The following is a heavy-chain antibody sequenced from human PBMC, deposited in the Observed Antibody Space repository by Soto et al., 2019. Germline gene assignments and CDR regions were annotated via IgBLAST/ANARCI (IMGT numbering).Heavy chain of an antibody. CDR1: GFTFSSNA. CDR2: IGSRGGTT. J-gene: IGHJ6*02. CDR3: AKDGGGYDPIYYYYGMDV. V-gene: IGHV3-23*01. D-gene: IGHD5-12*01. Sequence: AGGSLRLSCAASGFTFSSNAMSWVRQAPGKGLEWVSAIGSRGGTTFYADSVKGRFTISRDNSKNTLYLQMNSLRAEDTAVYYCAKDGGGYDPIYYYYGMDVWGQGTTVTVSS.